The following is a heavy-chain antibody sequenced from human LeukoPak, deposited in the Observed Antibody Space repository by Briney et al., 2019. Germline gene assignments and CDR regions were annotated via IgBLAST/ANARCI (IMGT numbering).Heavy chain of an antibody. CDR1: GFTFSSFA. CDR3: ATYRRGYHDSSESYYFDY. V-gene: IGHV3-23*01. Sequence: GGSLRLSCAASGFTFSSFAMSWVRQAQGKGLEWVSDISDSGGGRTYYADSVKGRFTISRDNSKNTLYLQMNGLRAEDTAVYYCATYRRGYHDSSESYYFDYWGQGTLVTVSS. D-gene: IGHD3-22*01. CDR2: ISDSGGGRT. J-gene: IGHJ4*02.